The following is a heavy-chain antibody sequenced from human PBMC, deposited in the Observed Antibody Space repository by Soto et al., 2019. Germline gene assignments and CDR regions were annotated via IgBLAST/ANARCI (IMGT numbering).Heavy chain of an antibody. J-gene: IGHJ4*02. D-gene: IGHD6-19*01. CDR2: IYYSGST. Sequence: SETLSLTCTVSGGSISSGDDYWSWIRQPPGKGLEWIGYIYYSGSTYYNPSLKSRVTISVDTSKNQFSLKLSSVTAADTAVYYCARVDSGGWYVDYWGQATLVTVSS. CDR1: GGSISSGDDY. V-gene: IGHV4-30-4*01. CDR3: ARVDSGGWYVDY.